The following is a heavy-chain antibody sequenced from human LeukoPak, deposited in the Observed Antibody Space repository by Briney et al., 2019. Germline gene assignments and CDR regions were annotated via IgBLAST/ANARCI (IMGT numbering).Heavy chain of an antibody. CDR3: ARDDLIN. CDR2: LYSGGYA. V-gene: IGHV3-66*01. J-gene: IGHJ4*02. Sequence: GGSLRLSCAASGFIVSTNYMSWVRQAPGKGLEWVSVLYSGGYANYADSVKGRFTISRDNSKNTLYLKMNSLRAEDTAVYYCARDDLINWVEGTLVTV. CDR1: GFIVSTNY. D-gene: IGHD3/OR15-3a*01.